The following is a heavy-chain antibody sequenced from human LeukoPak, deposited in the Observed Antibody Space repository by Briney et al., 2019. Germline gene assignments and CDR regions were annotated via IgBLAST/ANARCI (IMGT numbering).Heavy chain of an antibody. V-gene: IGHV3-48*04. J-gene: IGHJ5*02. CDR3: AGSGYPFPYNWFDP. D-gene: IGHD3-3*01. CDR2: ISSSSSTI. CDR1: GFTFSSYS. Sequence: GGSLRLSCAASGFTFSSYSMNWVRQAPGKGLEWVSYISSSSSTIYYADSVKGRFTISRDNAKNSLYLQMNSLRAEDTAVYYCAGSGYPFPYNWFDPWGQGTLVTVSS.